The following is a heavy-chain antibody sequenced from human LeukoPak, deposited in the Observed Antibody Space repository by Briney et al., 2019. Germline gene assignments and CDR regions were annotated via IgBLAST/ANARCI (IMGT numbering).Heavy chain of an antibody. CDR1: GGSVSSVY. V-gene: IGHV4-59*08. CDR3: ARHRRNLNEDRFREGEPNFDY. D-gene: IGHD1-14*01. CDR2: IYYNGYT. J-gene: IGHJ4*02. Sequence: SETLSLTCNVSGGSVSSVYWSWIRQPPGKGLEWIGYIYYNGYTDYNPSLKSRITISVDTSKNQLSLHMSSVTASDSAIYYCARHRRNLNEDRFREGEPNFDYWGQGTLVTVSS.